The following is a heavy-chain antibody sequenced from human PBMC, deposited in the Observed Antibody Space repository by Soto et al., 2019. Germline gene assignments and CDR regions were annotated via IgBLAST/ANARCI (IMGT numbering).Heavy chain of an antibody. Sequence: VSDKGSLYTITNYGIDCGRVAPGQGLEGMGIINPSGGSTSYAQKFQGRVTMTRDTSTSTVYMELSSLRSEDTAVYYCAGQTGTTGYDYYMDAWGKGTTVTVSS. CDR3: AGQTGTTGYDYYMDA. CDR1: LYTITNYG. CDR2: INPSGGST. V-gene: IGHV1-46*03. J-gene: IGHJ6*03. D-gene: IGHD1-7*01.